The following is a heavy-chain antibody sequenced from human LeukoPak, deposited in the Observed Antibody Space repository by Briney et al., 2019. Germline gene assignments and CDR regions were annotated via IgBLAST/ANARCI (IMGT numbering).Heavy chain of an antibody. D-gene: IGHD6-19*01. CDR2: IRSSSRYI. CDR1: GFTVTGNY. V-gene: IGHV3-21*04. CDR3: AKGLNIAVAEN. Sequence: GGSLRLSCVASGFTVTGNYMNWVRQAPGKGLEWVSSIRSSSRYIYYADSVKGRFTISRDNAKNSLYLQMNSLRAEDTAVYYCAKGLNIAVAENWGQGTLVTVSS. J-gene: IGHJ4*02.